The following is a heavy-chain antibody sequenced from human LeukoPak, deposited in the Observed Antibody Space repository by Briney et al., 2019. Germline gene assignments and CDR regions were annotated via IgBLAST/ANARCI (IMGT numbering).Heavy chain of an antibody. J-gene: IGHJ6*02. CDR1: GYSFTSYW. V-gene: IGHV5-51*01. D-gene: IGHD2-2*02. Sequence: GESLKISCKGSGYSFTSYWIGWVRQMPGKGLEWMGIIYPGDSDTRYSPSFQGQVTISADKSISTAYLQWSSLKASDTAMYYCARRGYCSSTSCYNTTLYYYYYGMDVWGQGTTVTVSS. CDR2: IYPGDSDT. CDR3: ARRGYCSSTSCYNTTLYYYYYGMDV.